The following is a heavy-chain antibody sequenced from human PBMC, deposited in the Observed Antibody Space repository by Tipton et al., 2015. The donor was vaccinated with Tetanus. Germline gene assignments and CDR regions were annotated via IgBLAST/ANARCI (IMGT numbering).Heavy chain of an antibody. J-gene: IGHJ4*02. Sequence: GSLRLSCAASGFTFSNYAMIWVRQAPGKGLEWVSAISASGRNTYYADSVKGRFTVSRDNAENSLFLQMTSLRDEDTALYFCARVIRRSMIGYGVFDSWGQGALVAVSS. CDR1: GFTFSNYA. V-gene: IGHV3-23*01. CDR2: ISASGRNT. CDR3: ARVIRRSMIGYGVFDS. D-gene: IGHD4-17*01.